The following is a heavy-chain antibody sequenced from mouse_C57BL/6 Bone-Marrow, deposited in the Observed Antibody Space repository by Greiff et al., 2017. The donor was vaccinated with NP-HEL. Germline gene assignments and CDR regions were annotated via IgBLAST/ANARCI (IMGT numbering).Heavy chain of an antibody. D-gene: IGHD2-4*01. CDR3: AREMITTDYFDY. CDR2: MDPNSGGP. CDR1: GYTFTSYW. J-gene: IGHJ2*01. Sequence: QVQLQQPGAELVKPGASVKLSCKASGYTFTSYWMHWVKQRPGRGLEWIGRMDPNSGGPKYNEKFKSKATLTVDKPSSTAYMQLSSLTSEDSAVYYCAREMITTDYFDYWGQGTTLTVSS. V-gene: IGHV1-72*01.